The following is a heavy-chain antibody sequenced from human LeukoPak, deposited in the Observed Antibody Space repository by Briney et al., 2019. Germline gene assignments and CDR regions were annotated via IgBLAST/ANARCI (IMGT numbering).Heavy chain of an antibody. Sequence: VWSLRLSCAASGFTFSSYSMNWVRQAPGKGLEWVSSISSSGGYIYYADSVKGRFTVSRDNAKNSLFLQMNSLKAEDTAVYYCARGGYFDYWGQGTLVTVSS. CDR2: ISSSGGYI. V-gene: IGHV3-21*01. CDR1: GFTFSSYS. J-gene: IGHJ4*02. CDR3: ARGGYFDY.